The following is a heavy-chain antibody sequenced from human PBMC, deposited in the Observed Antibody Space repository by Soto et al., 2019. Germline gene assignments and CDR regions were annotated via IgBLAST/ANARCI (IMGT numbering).Heavy chain of an antibody. CDR2: ISGSGGST. Sequence: GGSLRLSCAASGFTFSSYAMSWVRQAPGKGLEWVSAISGSGGSTYYADSVKGRFTISRDNSKNTLYLQMNSLRAEDTAVYYCAMVLRYFDWLFDYWGQGTLVTVSS. CDR1: GFTFSSYA. CDR3: AMVLRYFDWLFDY. D-gene: IGHD3-9*01. V-gene: IGHV3-23*01. J-gene: IGHJ4*02.